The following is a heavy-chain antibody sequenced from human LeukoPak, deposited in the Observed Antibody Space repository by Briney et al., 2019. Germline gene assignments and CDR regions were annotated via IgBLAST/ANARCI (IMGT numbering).Heavy chain of an antibody. CDR2: INPNSGGT. Sequence: ASVKVSCKASGNTFTGYYIHWVRHAPGQGLEWMGRINPNSGGTNYAQKFQGRVTMTRDTSISTAYMELSRLRSDDMAVYYCARDSPRLCSGGSCDPKFDYWVRGAIVTASS. CDR3: ARDSPRLCSGGSCDPKFDY. J-gene: IGHJ4*02. V-gene: IGHV1-2*06. CDR1: GNTFTGYY. D-gene: IGHD2-15*01.